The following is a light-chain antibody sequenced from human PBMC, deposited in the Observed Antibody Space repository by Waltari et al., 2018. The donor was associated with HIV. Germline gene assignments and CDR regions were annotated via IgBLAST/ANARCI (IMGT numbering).Light chain of an antibody. V-gene: IGLV2-8*01. Sequence: QSALTQPPSASGSPGQSVTISCPGTTSDVGGYTYVSWYQHHPGNAPKLMIYEVSKRPSGVPDRFSGSKSGNTASLTVSGLQADDEADYYCSSYAGNNILVFGGGTKLTVL. CDR3: SSYAGNNILV. J-gene: IGLJ2*01. CDR1: TSDVGGYTY. CDR2: EVS.